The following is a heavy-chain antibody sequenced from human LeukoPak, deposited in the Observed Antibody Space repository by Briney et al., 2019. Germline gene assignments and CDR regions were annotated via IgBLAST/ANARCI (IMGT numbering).Heavy chain of an antibody. Sequence: GGSLRLSCVASGLTVSSYSMNWVRQAPGKGLEWVSYISSSSSTIYYADSVKGRFTISRDNAKNSLDLQMNSLRDEDTAVYYCARAWASGRSGFDYWGQGTLVTVSS. V-gene: IGHV3-48*02. CDR1: GLTVSSYS. J-gene: IGHJ4*02. CDR2: ISSSSSTI. D-gene: IGHD2-15*01. CDR3: ARAWASGRSGFDY.